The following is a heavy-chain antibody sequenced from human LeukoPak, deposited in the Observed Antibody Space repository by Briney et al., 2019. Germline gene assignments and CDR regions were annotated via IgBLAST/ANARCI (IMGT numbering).Heavy chain of an antibody. Sequence: GGSLRLSCAASGLTFCSYWMHWVRQAPGKGLVWVSRINSDGSSTSYADSVKGRFTISRDNAKNTLYLQMNSLRAEDTAVYYCARDRDIVVVADAFDIWGQGTMVTVSS. CDR2: INSDGSST. CDR3: ARDRDIVVVADAFDI. J-gene: IGHJ3*02. D-gene: IGHD3-22*01. V-gene: IGHV3-74*01. CDR1: GLTFCSYW.